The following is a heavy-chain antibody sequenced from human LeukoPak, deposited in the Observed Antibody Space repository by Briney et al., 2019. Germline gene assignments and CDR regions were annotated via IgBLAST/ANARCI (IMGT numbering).Heavy chain of an antibody. CDR3: ARRAGAYSHPYDY. V-gene: IGHV3-53*01. D-gene: IGHD4/OR15-4a*01. J-gene: IGHJ4*02. CDR2: IYSDNT. CDR1: GFTFTTYW. Sequence: GGSLRLSCAASGFTFTTYWMSWVRQAPGKGLEWVSFIYSDNTHYSDSVKGRFTISRDNSKNTLYLQMNSLRAEDTAVYYCARRAGAYSHPYDYWGQGTLVTVSS.